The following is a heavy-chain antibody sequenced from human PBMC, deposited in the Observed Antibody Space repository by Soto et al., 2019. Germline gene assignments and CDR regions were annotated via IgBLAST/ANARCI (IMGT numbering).Heavy chain of an antibody. CDR1: GFNFRSYS. CDR2: IDTSSSLI. J-gene: IGHJ3*02. V-gene: IGHV3-48*01. CDR3: ARDFLTGDAREAFDI. D-gene: IGHD7-27*01. Sequence: EAQLVESGGGLVQPGGSLRLSCVASGFNFRSYSLSWVRQAPGKGLEWIAYIDTSSSLIYYADSVEGRFAISRDNAKNPLYLQVDSLRGEDTALYYCARDFLTGDAREAFDIWGQGTMVTVSS.